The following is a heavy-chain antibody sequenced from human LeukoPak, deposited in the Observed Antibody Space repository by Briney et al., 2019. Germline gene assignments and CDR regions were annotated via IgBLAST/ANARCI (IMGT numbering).Heavy chain of an antibody. CDR3: ARHSPGWMVRPYCFDS. D-gene: IGHD3-10*01. CDR2: VYPGDSDS. CDR1: GYSFTDYW. V-gene: IGHV5-51*01. J-gene: IGHJ4*02. Sequence: GESLKISCKGSGYSFTDYWIAWVRQMPGKGLEWMGLVYPGDSDSRYNPSFRGQVTISVDKANSTAYLQWNGLKASDTAIYYCARHSPGWMVRPYCFDSWGQGTLVTVSS.